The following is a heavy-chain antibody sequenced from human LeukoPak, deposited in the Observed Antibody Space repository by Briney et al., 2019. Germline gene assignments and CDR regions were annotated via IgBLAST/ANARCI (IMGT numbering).Heavy chain of an antibody. J-gene: IGHJ4*02. D-gene: IGHD3-10*01. CDR1: GYTFTGFY. V-gene: IGHV1-2*02. CDR2: INPNSGDT. Sequence: ASVKVSCKASGYTFTGFYIHWVRQVPGQGLEWMGWINPNSGDTKFAQKFQGRVTMTRDTSINTAYMEVSSLRSDDTAVYYCARDIGDYYGSGSYWLLWGQGTLVTVAS. CDR3: ARDIGDYYGSGSYWLL.